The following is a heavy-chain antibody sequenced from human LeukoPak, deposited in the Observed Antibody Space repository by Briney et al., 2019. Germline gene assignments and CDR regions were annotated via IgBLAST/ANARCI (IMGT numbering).Heavy chain of an antibody. CDR2: IYYSGST. V-gene: IGHV4-59*11. CDR3: ARVGYYARAFDI. CDR1: GGSISSHY. J-gene: IGHJ3*02. D-gene: IGHD3-10*01. Sequence: SETLSLTCSVSGGSISSHYWSWIRQPPGKGLEWIGYIYYSGSTNYNPSLKSRVTISVDTSKNHFSLKLSSVTAADTAVYYCARVGYYARAFDIWGQGTMVTVSS.